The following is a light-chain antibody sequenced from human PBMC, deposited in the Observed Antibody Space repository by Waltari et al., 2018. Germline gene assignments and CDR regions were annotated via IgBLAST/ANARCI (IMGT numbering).Light chain of an antibody. J-gene: IGKJ1*01. V-gene: IGKV1-5*03. CDR2: KAS. CDR1: QSISSY. CDR3: QHYNSYGT. Sequence: DIQMTQSPSSLSASVGDRVTITCRASQSISSYLNWYQQKPGKAPNLLIYKASSLESGVPSRFSGSGSGTEFTLTISSLQPDDFATYYCQHYNSYGTFGQGTKVEF.